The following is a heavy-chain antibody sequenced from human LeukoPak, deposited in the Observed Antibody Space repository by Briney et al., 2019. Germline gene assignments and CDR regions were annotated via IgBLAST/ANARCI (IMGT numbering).Heavy chain of an antibody. CDR1: GGSISSYY. V-gene: IGHV4-4*07. J-gene: IGHJ4*02. Sequence: SETLSLTCTVSGGSISSYYWSWIRQPAGKGLEWIGRIYTSGSTNYNPSLKSRVTISVDTSKNQLYLKLSSVTAADTAVYYCASRSGGNLRSFDYWGQGTLVTVSS. CDR3: ASRSGGNLRSFDY. CDR2: IYTSGST. D-gene: IGHD2-15*01.